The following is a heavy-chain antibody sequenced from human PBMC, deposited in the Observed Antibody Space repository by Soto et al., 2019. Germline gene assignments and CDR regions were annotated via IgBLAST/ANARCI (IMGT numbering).Heavy chain of an antibody. CDR2: INSGNGNT. V-gene: IGHV1-3*05. J-gene: IGHJ4*02. D-gene: IGHD1-20*01. Sequence: QVQLVQSGAEEKKPGASVKVSCKASGYTFTSYAMHWVRQAPGQSLEWMGWINSGNGNTKYSQKFQGRVTITRDTSASTAYMELSSLRSEDTAVYYCARGITLPTPLDYCGQGTLVTVSS. CDR1: GYTFTSYA. CDR3: ARGITLPTPLDY.